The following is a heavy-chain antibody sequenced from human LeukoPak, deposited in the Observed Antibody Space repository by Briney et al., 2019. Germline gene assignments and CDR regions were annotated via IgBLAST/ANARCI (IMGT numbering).Heavy chain of an antibody. Sequence: SETLSLTCTVSGGSISSYYWSWIRQPPGKGLEWIGYIYYSGSTNYNPSLKSRVTISVDTSKNQFSLRLTSVTAADTAIYYCTRGPACFFGSGSCDAFDIWGRGTLVTVSS. CDR2: IYYSGST. J-gene: IGHJ3*02. D-gene: IGHD3-10*01. CDR3: TRGPACFFGSGSCDAFDI. V-gene: IGHV4-59*12. CDR1: GGSISSYY.